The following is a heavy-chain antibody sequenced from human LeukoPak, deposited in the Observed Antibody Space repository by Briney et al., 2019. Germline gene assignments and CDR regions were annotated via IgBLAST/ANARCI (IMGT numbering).Heavy chain of an antibody. D-gene: IGHD3-3*01. Sequence: GASVKVSCKASGYTFTSYDINWVRQATGQGLEWMGWMNPNSGNTGYAQKFQGRVTMTRNTSISTAYMELSSLRSEDTAVYYCARGIKDYYDFWSGYFRFDPWGQGTLVTVSS. CDR2: MNPNSGNT. CDR1: GYTFTSYD. V-gene: IGHV1-8*01. J-gene: IGHJ5*02. CDR3: ARGIKDYYDFWSGYFRFDP.